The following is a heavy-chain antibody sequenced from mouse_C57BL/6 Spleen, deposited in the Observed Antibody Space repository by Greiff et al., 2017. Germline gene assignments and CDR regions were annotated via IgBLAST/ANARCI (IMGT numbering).Heavy chain of an antibody. D-gene: IGHD2-5*01. Sequence: EVQLVESGGGLVQPGGSMKLSCAASGFTFSDAWMDWVRQSPEKGLEWVAEIRNKANNHATYYAESVKGRFTISRDDSKSNVYLQMNSLRAKDTGIYYCTRGGASNYWFAYWGQGTLVTVSA. V-gene: IGHV6-6*01. CDR2: IRNKANNHAT. CDR1: GFTFSDAW. J-gene: IGHJ3*01. CDR3: TRGGASNYWFAY.